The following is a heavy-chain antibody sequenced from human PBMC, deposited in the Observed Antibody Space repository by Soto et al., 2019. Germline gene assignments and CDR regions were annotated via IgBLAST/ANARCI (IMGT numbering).Heavy chain of an antibody. J-gene: IGHJ4*02. Sequence: QVQLQQWGAGLLKPSETLSLTCAVYGGSFSGYYWSWIRQPPGKGLEWIGEINHSGSTNYNPSLKSRVTISVDTSKNQFSLKLSSVTAADTAVYYCARFHDGYNGDYWGQGTLVTVSS. D-gene: IGHD5-12*01. CDR2: INHSGST. V-gene: IGHV4-34*01. CDR1: GGSFSGYY. CDR3: ARFHDGYNGDY.